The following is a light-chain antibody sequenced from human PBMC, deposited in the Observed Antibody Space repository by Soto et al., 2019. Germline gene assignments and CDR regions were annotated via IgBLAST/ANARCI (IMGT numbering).Light chain of an antibody. J-gene: IGKJ4*01. CDR2: GAS. Sequence: EIVLTQSPASLSLSPGERATLSCRASQSVSSHLAWFQQRPGQAPRLLIYGASNRATGIPARFGGSGSGTNFTLTFSSLEPEDFAVYYCQQRGNWPPVLTFGGGTKVEIK. CDR1: QSVSSH. V-gene: IGKV3-11*01. CDR3: QQRGNWPPVLT.